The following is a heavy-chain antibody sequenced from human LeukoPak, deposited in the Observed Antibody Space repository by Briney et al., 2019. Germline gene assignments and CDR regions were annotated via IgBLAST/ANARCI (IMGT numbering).Heavy chain of an antibody. CDR1: GFTFYNYA. J-gene: IGHJ4*02. CDR2: ISGTGGSP. D-gene: IGHD2-15*01. Sequence: GGSLRLSCVASGFTFYNYAMGWVRQAPGKGLEWVSSISGTGGSPYSADSVKGRLTISRDNSNNTLYLQLNSLGAEDTAVYFCAKGVVVAGRGYYFDFWGQGTPVTVSS. V-gene: IGHV3-23*01. CDR3: AKGVVVAGRGYYFDF.